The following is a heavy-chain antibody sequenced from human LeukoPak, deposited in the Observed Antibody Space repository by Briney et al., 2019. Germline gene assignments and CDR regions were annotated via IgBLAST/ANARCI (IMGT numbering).Heavy chain of an antibody. J-gene: IGHJ4*02. Sequence: GGSLRLSCAASGFTFSNAWMSWVRQAPGKGLEWVGRIKSKTDDGTTDYAAPVKGRFTISRDDSKNTLYLQMNSLKTEDTAVYYCTTDPIVVVPAAIVDYWGQGTLVTVSS. CDR3: TTDPIVVVPAAIVDY. CDR1: GFTFSNAW. CDR2: IKSKTDDGTT. D-gene: IGHD2-2*02. V-gene: IGHV3-15*01.